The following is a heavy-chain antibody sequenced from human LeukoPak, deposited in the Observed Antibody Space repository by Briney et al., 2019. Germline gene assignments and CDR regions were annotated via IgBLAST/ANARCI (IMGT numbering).Heavy chain of an antibody. Sequence: GGSLRLSCAASGFTFSSYAMHWVRQAPGKGLEWVAVISYDGSNKYYADSVKGRFTISRDNSKNTLYLQMNSLRAEDTAVYYCARFGCSYGYSSSWRGYNIDYWGQGTLVTVSS. D-gene: IGHD6-13*01. CDR2: ISYDGSNK. V-gene: IGHV3-30*01. J-gene: IGHJ4*02. CDR3: ARFGCSYGYSSSWRGYNIDY. CDR1: GFTFSSYA.